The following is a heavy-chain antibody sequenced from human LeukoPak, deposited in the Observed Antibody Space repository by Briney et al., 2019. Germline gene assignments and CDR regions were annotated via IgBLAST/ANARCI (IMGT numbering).Heavy chain of an antibody. CDR3: ARAGVWLPAV. J-gene: IGHJ4*02. D-gene: IGHD3-9*01. CDR1: GFTFSDCY. Sequence: GSLRLSCAASGFTFSDCYMSWVRQPPGKGLEWIGEINHSGNTNYSPSLKSRVTMSADKSKNEFSLRLTSVTAADTAVYYCARAGVWLPAVWGQGTLVTVSS. CDR2: INHSGNT. V-gene: IGHV4-34*01.